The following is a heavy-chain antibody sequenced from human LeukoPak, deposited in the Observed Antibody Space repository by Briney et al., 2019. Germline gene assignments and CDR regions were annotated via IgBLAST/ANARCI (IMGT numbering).Heavy chain of an antibody. Sequence: SDTVSLTCTVCGGSIRSYYWIWIRQPAAKAREGIGRIYTSGSNNYNPSLKSRVTVSVDAYQNQFSLKQSSVTAADTAVYYCARDGAVAGTPLSYYYYYTDVWGKGTTVTVSS. J-gene: IGHJ6*03. CDR2: IYTSGSN. V-gene: IGHV4-4*07. CDR3: ARDGAVAGTPLSYYYYYTDV. D-gene: IGHD6-19*01. CDR1: GGSIRSYY.